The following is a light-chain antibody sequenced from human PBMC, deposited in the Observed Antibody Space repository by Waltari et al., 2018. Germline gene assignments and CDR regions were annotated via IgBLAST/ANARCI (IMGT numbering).Light chain of an antibody. CDR1: Y. CDR2: GAS. CDR3: QQNDSSPLT. Sequence: YCAWNDEKPCQAPTLLVCGASSRATGIADRFSGSGSGTELSRTISSREPEDCAEYYCQQNDSSPLTFGVVTKVEIK. J-gene: IGKJ4*02. V-gene: IGKV3-20*01.